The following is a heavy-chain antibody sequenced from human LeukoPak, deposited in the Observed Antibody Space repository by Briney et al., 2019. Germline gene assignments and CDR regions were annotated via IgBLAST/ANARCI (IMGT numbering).Heavy chain of an antibody. Sequence: GESLKISCQASGYTFLDYWVGWVRQVPGKGLEWMGIIWPDDSDTRYSPSFQGQITISVGKSITTVYLQWSTLKASDTAMYYCARLGDYYDSSGPEYYFDYWGQGTLVTVSS. J-gene: IGHJ4*02. V-gene: IGHV5-51*01. CDR2: IWPDDSDT. CDR1: GYTFLDYW. CDR3: ARLGDYYDSSGPEYYFDY. D-gene: IGHD3-22*01.